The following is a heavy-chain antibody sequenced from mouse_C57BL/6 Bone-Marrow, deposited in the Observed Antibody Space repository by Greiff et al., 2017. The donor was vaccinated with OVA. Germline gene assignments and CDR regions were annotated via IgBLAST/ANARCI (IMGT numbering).Heavy chain of an antibody. D-gene: IGHD1-1*01. CDR2: IWSGGST. CDR3: ARNSGYYGSSYTFYAMDY. J-gene: IGHJ4*01. V-gene: IGHV2-2*01. CDR1: GFSLTSYG. Sequence: VQLQQSGPGLVQPSQSLSITCTVSGFSLTSYGVHWVRQSPGKGLEWLGLIWSGGSTDYNAAFISRLSISKDNSKSQVFFKMNSLQADDTAIYYCARNSGYYGSSYTFYAMDYWGQGTSVTVSS.